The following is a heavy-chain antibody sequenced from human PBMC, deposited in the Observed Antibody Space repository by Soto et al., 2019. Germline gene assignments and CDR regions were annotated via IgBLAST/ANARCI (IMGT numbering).Heavy chain of an antibody. CDR2: IWYDGSNK. D-gene: IGHD6-13*01. CDR1: GFTFSSYG. CDR3: ARGSQLVDFDY. J-gene: IGHJ4*02. Sequence: GGSLRLSCAASGFTFSSYGMHWVRQAPGKGLEWVAVIWYDGSNKYYADSVKGRFTISRDNSKNTLYLQMNSLRAEDTAVYYCARGSQLVDFDYWGQGTLVTVSS. V-gene: IGHV3-33*01.